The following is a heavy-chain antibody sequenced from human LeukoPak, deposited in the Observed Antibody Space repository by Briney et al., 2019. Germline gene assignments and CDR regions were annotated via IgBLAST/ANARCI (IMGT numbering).Heavy chain of an antibody. V-gene: IGHV4-34*01. CDR2: INHSGST. CDR1: GGSFSGYY. CDR3: ARSEESIAVAGTFDY. J-gene: IGHJ4*02. Sequence: SETLSLTCAVYGGSFSGYYWSWIRQPPGKGLEWIGEINHSGSTNYNPSLKSRVTISVDTSKNQFSLKLSSVTAADTAVYYCARSEESIAVAGTFDYWGQGTLVTVSS. D-gene: IGHD6-19*01.